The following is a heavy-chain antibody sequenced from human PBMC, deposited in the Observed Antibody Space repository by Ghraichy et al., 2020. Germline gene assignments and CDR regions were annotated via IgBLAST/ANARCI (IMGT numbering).Heavy chain of an antibody. CDR3: ARVASGIAAAGTLDY. CDR2: INHSGST. V-gene: IGHV4-34*01. D-gene: IGHD6-13*01. CDR1: GGSFSGYY. J-gene: IGHJ4*02. Sequence: SETLSLTCAVYGGSFSGYYWSWIRQPPGKGLEWIGEINHSGSTNYNPSLKSRVTISVDTSKNQFSLKLSSVTAADTAVYYCARVASGIAAAGTLDYWGQGTLVTVSS.